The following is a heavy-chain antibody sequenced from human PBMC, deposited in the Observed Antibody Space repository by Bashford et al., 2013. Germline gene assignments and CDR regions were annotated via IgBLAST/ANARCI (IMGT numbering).Heavy chain of an antibody. J-gene: IGHJ5*02. Sequence: WVRQAPGQGLEWLGIINPSGGTTNYAQKLQGRATFTRDTSTNTVYMELSRLRSEDSAVYYCARCRQGIFTPHWNNTNSLSNTWGQGTLVTSPQ. D-gene: IGHD1/OR15-1a*01. CDR3: ARCRQGIFTPHWNNTNSLSNT. V-gene: IGHV1-46*04. CDR2: INPSGGTT.